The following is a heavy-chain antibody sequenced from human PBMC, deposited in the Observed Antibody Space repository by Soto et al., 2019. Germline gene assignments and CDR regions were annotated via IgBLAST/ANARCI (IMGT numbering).Heavy chain of an antibody. D-gene: IGHD3-10*01. Sequence: GGSLRLSCAASGFTFSSYGMHWVRQAPGKGLEWVAVIWYDGSNKYYADSVKGRVTISRDNSKNTLYLQMNSLRAEDTAVYYCARDVIRGYFDYWGEGTLVTVSS. CDR3: ARDVIRGYFDY. CDR1: GFTFSSYG. CDR2: IWYDGSNK. J-gene: IGHJ4*02. V-gene: IGHV3-33*01.